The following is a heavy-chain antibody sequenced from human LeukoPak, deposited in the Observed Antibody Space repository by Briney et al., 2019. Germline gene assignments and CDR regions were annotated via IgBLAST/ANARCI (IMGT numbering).Heavy chain of an antibody. J-gene: IGHJ4*02. V-gene: IGHV3-21*01. D-gene: IGHD3-10*01. Sequence: GGSLRLSCAASGFTFNSYTMNWVRQAPGKGLEWVSSISSSSSYIYYADSLKGRFTISRDNAKNSLYLQMNSLRAEDTAVYYCAKVGVLAGSKHFDFWGQGTLVTVSS. CDR1: GFTFNSYT. CDR2: ISSSSSYI. CDR3: AKVGVLAGSKHFDF.